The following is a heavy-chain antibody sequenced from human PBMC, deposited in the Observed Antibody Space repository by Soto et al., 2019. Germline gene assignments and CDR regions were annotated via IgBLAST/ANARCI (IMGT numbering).Heavy chain of an antibody. J-gene: IGHJ5*02. CDR2: INHSGST. CDR3: ARSGSWYFSYNWFDP. CDR1: GGSFSGYY. V-gene: IGHV4-34*01. D-gene: IGHD6-13*01. Sequence: QVQLQQWGAGLLKPSETLSLTCAVYGGSFSGYYWSWIRQPPGKGLEWIGEINHSGSTNYNPSLKSRVTISVDTSKNQFSLKLSSVTAADTAVYYCARSGSWYFSYNWFDPWGQGTLVTVSS.